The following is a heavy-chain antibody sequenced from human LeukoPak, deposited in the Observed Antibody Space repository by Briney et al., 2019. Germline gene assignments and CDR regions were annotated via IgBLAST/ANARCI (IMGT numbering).Heavy chain of an antibody. CDR1: GFTFSSYW. J-gene: IGHJ4*02. Sequence: GGSLRLSCAASGFTFSSYWMGWVRQAPGKGLEWVANIKQDGSEKQYVDSVKGRFAISRDNAENSLYLQMNSLKAEDMAVYYCGRFTRSGDSVYWGQGTLVTVSS. CDR3: GRFTRSGDSVY. CDR2: IKQDGSEK. D-gene: IGHD7-27*01. V-gene: IGHV3-7*04.